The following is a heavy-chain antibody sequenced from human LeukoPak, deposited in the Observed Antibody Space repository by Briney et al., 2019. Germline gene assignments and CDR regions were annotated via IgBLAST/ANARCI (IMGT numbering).Heavy chain of an antibody. CDR3: ATGIWYYYDTSGPGRDY. J-gene: IGHJ4*02. CDR1: GYTLTELS. D-gene: IGHD3-22*01. Sequence: ASVKVSCKVSGYTLTELSMHWVRQAPGKGLEWMGGFDPEDGGTIYAQKFQGRVTMTEDTSTDTAYMELSSLRSEDTAVYYCATGIWYYYDTSGPGRDYWGQGTLVTVSS. CDR2: FDPEDGGT. V-gene: IGHV1-24*01.